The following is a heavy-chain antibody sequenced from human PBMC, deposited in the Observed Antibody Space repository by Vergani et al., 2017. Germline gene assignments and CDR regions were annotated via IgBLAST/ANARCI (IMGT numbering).Heavy chain of an antibody. V-gene: IGHV4-34*01. CDR1: GGSFSGYY. CDR3: ARRPYYYDXSGYSKYYYYGMDV. J-gene: IGHJ6*02. CDR2: INHSGST. Sequence: QVQLQQRGAGLLKPSETLTLTCAVYGGSFSGYYWSWIRQPPGKGLEWIGEINHSGSTNYNPSLKSRVTISVDTSKSQFSLKLSSVTAADTAVYYCARRPYYYDXSGYSKYYYYGMDVWGQGTTVTVSS. D-gene: IGHD3-22*01.